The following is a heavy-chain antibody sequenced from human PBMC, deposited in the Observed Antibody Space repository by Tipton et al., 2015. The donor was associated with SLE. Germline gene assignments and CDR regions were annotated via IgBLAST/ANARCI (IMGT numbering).Heavy chain of an antibody. CDR3: ARDITILEYYGMDV. J-gene: IGHJ6*02. CDR2: IYYSGST. Sequence: TLSLTCTVSGGSISSYYWSWFRPPPGKGLGWMGYIYYSGSTNYNPFLKSRVTISVDTSKNQFSLKLSSVTAADTAVYYCARDITILEYYGMDVWGQGTTVTVSS. V-gene: IGHV4-59*12. CDR1: GGSISSYY. D-gene: IGHD3-3*01.